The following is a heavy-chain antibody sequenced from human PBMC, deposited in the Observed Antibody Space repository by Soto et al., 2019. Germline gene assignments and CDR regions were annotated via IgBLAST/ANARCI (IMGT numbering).Heavy chain of an antibody. CDR2: IYYSVST. V-gene: IGHV4-61*08. CDR3: ARDHRYCSSTSCHPYGMDV. CDR1: GGSVSSGDYY. J-gene: IGHJ6*02. Sequence: SETLSLTCTVSGGSVSSGDYYWSWIRQPPGKGLEWIGYIYYSVSTNYNASLKSRVTIAVDTSKNQFSLKLSSVTAADTAVYHCARDHRYCSSTSCHPYGMDVWGQGTTVTVSS. D-gene: IGHD2-2*01.